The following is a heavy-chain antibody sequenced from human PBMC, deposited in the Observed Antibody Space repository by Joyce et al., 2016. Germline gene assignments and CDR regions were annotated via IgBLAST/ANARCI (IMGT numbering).Heavy chain of an antibody. D-gene: IGHD3-10*01. V-gene: IGHV3-7*03. J-gene: IGHJ4*02. Sequence: EVQLVESGGGLVQPGGCLRLPWVASGFSVSNYWMSWVRQAPGKGLECVVNIRQDGGEKYYLGSVAGRFTIPRNNAKNSIYLQMDSLRADDTAVYYCVRDGQRGWHFDHWGQGTLVTVSS. CDR1: GFSVSNYW. CDR3: VRDGQRGWHFDH. CDR2: IRQDGGEK.